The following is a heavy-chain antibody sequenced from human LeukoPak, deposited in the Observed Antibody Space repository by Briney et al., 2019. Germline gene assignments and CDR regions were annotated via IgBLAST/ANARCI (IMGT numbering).Heavy chain of an antibody. CDR2: IKGKTDGGTT. CDR1: GFTFNNAW. CDR3: AKDQHTRGYSYGPPGY. Sequence: GGSLRLSCASSGFTFNNAWMSWVRQAPGKGLEWVGRIKGKTDGGTTDYAAPVKGRFTISRDNSKNTLYLQMNSLRAEDTAVYYCAKDQHTRGYSYGPPGYWGQGTLVTVSS. J-gene: IGHJ4*02. V-gene: IGHV3-15*01. D-gene: IGHD5-18*01.